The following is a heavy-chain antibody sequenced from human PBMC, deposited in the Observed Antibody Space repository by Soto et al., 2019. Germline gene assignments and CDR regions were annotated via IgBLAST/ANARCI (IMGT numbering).Heavy chain of an antibody. Sequence: GGSLRLSCTASGFTFGDYAMSWFRQAPGKGLEWVSFIRSKPYGGTTEYAASVNGRFTISRDASKSIAYLQMNSLKTEDTAVYYCARVPDSSGYYYPSGAFDIWGQGTMVTVSS. CDR3: ARVPDSSGYYYPSGAFDI. D-gene: IGHD3-22*01. J-gene: IGHJ3*02. CDR2: IRSKPYGGTT. CDR1: GFTFGDYA. V-gene: IGHV3-49*03.